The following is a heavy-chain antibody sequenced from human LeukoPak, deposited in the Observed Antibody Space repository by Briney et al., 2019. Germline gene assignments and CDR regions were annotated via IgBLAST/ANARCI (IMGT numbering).Heavy chain of an antibody. J-gene: IGHJ6*02. V-gene: IGHV3-23*01. CDR3: AKVSGRNSGDHSMDV. CDR2: ISGSGGST. Sequence: GGSLRLSCAASGFTFSSYSMNWVRQAPGKGLEWVSAISGSGGSTYYADSVKGRFTISRDNSKNTLYLQMNSLRAEDTAVYYCAKVSGRNSGDHSMDVWGQGTTVTVSS. D-gene: IGHD4-17*01. CDR1: GFTFSSYS.